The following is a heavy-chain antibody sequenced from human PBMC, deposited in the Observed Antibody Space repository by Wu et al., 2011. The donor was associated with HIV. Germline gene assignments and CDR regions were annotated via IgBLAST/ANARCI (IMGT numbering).Heavy chain of an antibody. CDR1: GGTFSSYA. CDR2: IIPIFGTA. Sequence: QVQLVQSGAEVKKPGSSVKVSCKASGGTFSSYAISWVRQAPGQGLEWMGGIIPIFGTANYAQKFQGRVTITADKSTSTAYMELSSLRSEDTAVYYCARVWRKGSYVWGSYRYTGGFDYWGQGTLVTVSS. D-gene: IGHD3-16*02. V-gene: IGHV1-69*14. J-gene: IGHJ4*02. CDR3: ARVWRKGSYVWGSYRYTGGFDY.